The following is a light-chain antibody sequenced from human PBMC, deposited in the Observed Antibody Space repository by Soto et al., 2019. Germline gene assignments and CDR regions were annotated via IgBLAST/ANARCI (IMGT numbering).Light chain of an antibody. CDR2: DVS. Sequence: QSALTQPASVSGSPGQSITISCTGTSSDIGNYNYVSWYQQHPGKAPKLMIYDVSNRPSGVSDRFSGSKSGHTASLTISGLQAEDEADYYCSSYTTSNTVVFGGGTKVTV. V-gene: IGLV2-14*03. CDR3: SSYTTSNTVV. J-gene: IGLJ2*01. CDR1: SSDIGNYNY.